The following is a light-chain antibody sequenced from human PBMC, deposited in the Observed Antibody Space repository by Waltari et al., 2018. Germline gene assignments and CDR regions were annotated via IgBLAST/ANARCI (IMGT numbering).Light chain of an antibody. V-gene: IGKV1-5*03. J-gene: IGKJ4*01. CDR1: QSISKW. Sequence: DIQMTQSPSTLSASVGDRVIFSCRASQSISKWLAWYQQKPGKAPKLLIYKASTLESGVPSRVSAGGSGTEVTLTISSLQPEDFATYYCQQYNSYSLLSFGGGTKVEIK. CDR2: KAS. CDR3: QQYNSYSLLS.